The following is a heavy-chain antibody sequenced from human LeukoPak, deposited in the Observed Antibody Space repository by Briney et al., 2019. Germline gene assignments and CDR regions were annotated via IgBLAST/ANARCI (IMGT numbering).Heavy chain of an antibody. D-gene: IGHD2-15*01. CDR3: ARDRDIVVVVAATKADY. J-gene: IGHJ4*02. CDR2: ISAYNGNT. V-gene: IGHV1-18*01. Sequence: IXXXRQAPGQGLEWMGXISAYNGNTNYAQKLQGRVTMTTDTSTSTAYMELRSLRSDDTAVYYCARDRDIVVVVAATKADYWGQGTLVTVSS.